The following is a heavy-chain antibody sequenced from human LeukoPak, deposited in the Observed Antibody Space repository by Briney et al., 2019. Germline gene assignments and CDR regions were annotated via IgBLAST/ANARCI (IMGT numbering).Heavy chain of an antibody. J-gene: IGHJ4*02. CDR1: GFTFSDYY. CDR3: ARQEFGYFWSGYQFDY. Sequence: PGGSLRLSCAASGFTFSDYYMSWIRQAPGKGLEWVSYISSSGSTIYYADSVKGRFTISRDNAKNSLYLQMNSLRAEDTAVYCCARQEFGYFWSGYQFDYWGQGTLVTVSS. CDR2: ISSSGSTI. V-gene: IGHV3-11*04. D-gene: IGHD3-3*01.